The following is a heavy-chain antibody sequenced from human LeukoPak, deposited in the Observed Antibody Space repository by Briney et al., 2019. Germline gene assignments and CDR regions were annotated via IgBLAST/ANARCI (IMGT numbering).Heavy chain of an antibody. CDR3: ARVGYYDSSGYYGSLSDY. D-gene: IGHD3-22*01. V-gene: IGHV3-7*01. J-gene: IGHJ4*02. CDR1: GFTFSSYA. CDR2: IKQDGSEK. Sequence: GRSLRLSCAASGFTFSSYAMHWVRQAPGKGLEWVANIKQDGSEKYYVDSVKGRFTISRGNAKNSLYLQMNSLRAEDTAVYYCARVGYYDSSGYYGSLSDYWGQGTLVTVSS.